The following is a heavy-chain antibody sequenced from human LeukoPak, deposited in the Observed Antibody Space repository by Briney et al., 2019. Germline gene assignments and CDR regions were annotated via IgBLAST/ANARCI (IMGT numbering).Heavy chain of an antibody. V-gene: IGHV4-34*01. CDR3: ARHGWHAWYFDL. J-gene: IGHJ2*01. CDR2: INQRRNT. Sequence: SETLSLTRVVYGESFSGYSWSWIRQPPGKGLEWIGEINQRRNTNYNPSLKGRVTISIDTSKNQFSLKLSSVTAADTAVYYCARHGWHAWYFDLWGRGTLVTVSS. D-gene: IGHD6-19*01. CDR1: GESFSGYS.